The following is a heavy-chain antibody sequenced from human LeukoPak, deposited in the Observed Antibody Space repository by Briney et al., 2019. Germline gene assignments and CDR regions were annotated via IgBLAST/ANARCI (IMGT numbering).Heavy chain of an antibody. Sequence: SVEVSYKASGGPFSSYAISWVRPAPGQGLGWMGGIIPIFCTANYPQKFQGRVTITADESTSTAYMELSSLRSEETAVYYCARDRDDIAAGYFDYWGQGTLVTDSS. D-gene: IGHD6-13*01. CDR1: GGPFSSYA. CDR2: IIPIFCTA. CDR3: ARDRDDIAAGYFDY. V-gene: IGHV1-69*01. J-gene: IGHJ4*02.